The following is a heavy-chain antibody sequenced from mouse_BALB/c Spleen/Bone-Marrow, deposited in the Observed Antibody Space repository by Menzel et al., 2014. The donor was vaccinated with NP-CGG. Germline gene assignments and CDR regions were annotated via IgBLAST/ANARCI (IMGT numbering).Heavy chain of an antibody. J-gene: IGHJ4*01. Sequence: VQLQQSGAELVKPGASVKLSRTASGFNIKDTYMHWVKQRPEQGLEWIGRIDPANGNTKYDPKFQGKATITADTSSNTAYLQLSSLTSEDTAVYYCASWEYYAMDYWGQGTSVTVSS. CDR3: ASWEYYAMDY. CDR1: GFNIKDTY. V-gene: IGHV14-3*02. D-gene: IGHD4-1*01. CDR2: IDPANGNT.